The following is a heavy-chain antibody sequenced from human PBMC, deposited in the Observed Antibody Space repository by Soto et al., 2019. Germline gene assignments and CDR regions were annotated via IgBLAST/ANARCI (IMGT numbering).Heavy chain of an antibody. J-gene: IGHJ6*02. CDR2: IKSKSDGGTT. CDR3: TTGDPSYDFWSGHTASYYYYAMDV. CDR1: GFTFSNAW. D-gene: IGHD3-3*01. V-gene: IGHV3-15*01. Sequence: TGGSLRLSCEASGFTFSNAWMNWVRQAPGKGLEWVGRIKSKSDGGTTDYGPPVKGRFTISRDESKNILNLQMNSLKTEDTAVYYCTTGDPSYDFWSGHTASYYYYAMDVWGQGTTVTVSS.